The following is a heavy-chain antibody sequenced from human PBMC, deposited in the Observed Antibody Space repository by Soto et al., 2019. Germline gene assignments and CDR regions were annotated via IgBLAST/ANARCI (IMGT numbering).Heavy chain of an antibody. D-gene: IGHD6-25*01. J-gene: IGHJ4*02. CDR1: GFTFSYYA. CDR2: INNGGST. Sequence: EVQLLESGGGLVQPGGSLRLSCAASGFTFSYYAMSWVRQAPGKGLEWVSHINNGGSTYYAESVKGRFTISSDNSKNTLYLQMNSLRAEDTAVYYCANVPPIAAAGSCDYWGQGTLVTVSS. CDR3: ANVPPIAAAGSCDY. V-gene: IGHV3-23*01.